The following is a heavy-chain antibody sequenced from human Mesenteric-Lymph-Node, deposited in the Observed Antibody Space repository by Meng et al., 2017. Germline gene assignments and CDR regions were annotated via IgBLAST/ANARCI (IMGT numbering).Heavy chain of an antibody. J-gene: IGHJ4*02. V-gene: IGHV1-69*01. CDR3: ARGAVVATTYYFDY. CDR1: GGTFSSDA. D-gene: IGHD2-15*01. CDR2: IIPIFGPT. Sequence: VELVHSGAEVKKPGSSVKVSCKASGGTFSSDAMSWVRQAPGQGLEWMGGIIPIFGPTHCAQKFQGRVTITADESTRTAYMELSGLRSEDTALYYCARGAVVATTYYFDYWGQGSLVTVSS.